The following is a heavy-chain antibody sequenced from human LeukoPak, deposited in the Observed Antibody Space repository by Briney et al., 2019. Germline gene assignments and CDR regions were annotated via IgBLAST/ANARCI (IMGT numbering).Heavy chain of an antibody. D-gene: IGHD3-22*01. J-gene: IGHJ4*01. CDR2: IWYDGSNK. CDR3: ARDGIDYDSSGYGDPEYYFDY. Sequence: PGGSLRLSCAASGFTFSSYGMHWVRQAPGKGLEWVAVIWYDGSNKYYADSVKGRFTISRDNSKNTLYLQMNSLRAEDTAVYYCARDGIDYDSSGYGDPEYYFDYWGQEPWSPSPQ. V-gene: IGHV3-33*01. CDR1: GFTFSSYG.